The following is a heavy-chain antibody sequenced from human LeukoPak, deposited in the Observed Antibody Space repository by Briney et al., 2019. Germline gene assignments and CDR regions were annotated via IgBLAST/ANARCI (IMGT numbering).Heavy chain of an antibody. Sequence: GASVKVSCKASGGTFSSYAISWVRQAPGQGLEWMGGIIPIFGTANYAQKLQGRVTMTTDTSTSTAYMELRSLRSDDTAVYYCARVGYCSSTSCYPYYFDYWGQGTLVTVSS. V-gene: IGHV1-69*05. CDR2: IIPIFGTA. J-gene: IGHJ4*02. CDR3: ARVGYCSSTSCYPYYFDY. CDR1: GGTFSSYA. D-gene: IGHD2-2*01.